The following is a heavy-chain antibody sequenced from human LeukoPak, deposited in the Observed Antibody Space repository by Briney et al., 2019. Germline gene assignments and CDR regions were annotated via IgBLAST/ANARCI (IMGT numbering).Heavy chain of an antibody. D-gene: IGHD3-10*01. Sequence: GESLKISCKGSGYIFTNYWIGWVRQMPGKSLEWMGIIYPGDSDTRYSPSFQGQVTISADKSISTAYLQWSSLKASDTAMYYCARRPPPDYGSGSVNYYFDYWGQGTLVTVSS. CDR1: GYIFTNYW. V-gene: IGHV5-51*01. CDR3: ARRPPPDYGSGSVNYYFDY. CDR2: IYPGDSDT. J-gene: IGHJ4*02.